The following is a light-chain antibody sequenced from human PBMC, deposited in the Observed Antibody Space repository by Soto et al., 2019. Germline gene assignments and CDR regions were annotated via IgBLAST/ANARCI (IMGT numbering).Light chain of an antibody. CDR3: QQLHDYPIT. CDR2: GAS. Sequence: DSVLTQSPGTLSLSPGERATLSCRASQSVSSNYLAWYQQKPGQAPRLLIHGASTRAPGFPARFSGSGSGTDFTLTISSLQSEDFATYYCQQLHDYPITFGQGTRLEIK. V-gene: IGKV3-20*01. CDR1: QSVSSNY. J-gene: IGKJ5*01.